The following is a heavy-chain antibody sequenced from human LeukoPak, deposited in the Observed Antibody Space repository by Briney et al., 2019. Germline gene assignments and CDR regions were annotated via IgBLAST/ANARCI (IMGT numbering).Heavy chain of an antibody. CDR3: ARHKVYYGSGSYYNDNPMDY. Sequence: SETLSLTCTVSGGSISSYYWSWIRQPAGKGLEWIGRIYTSGSTNYNPSLKSRVTISVDTSKNQFSLKLSSVTAADTAVYYCARHKVYYGSGSYYNDNPMDYWGQGTLVTVSS. CDR2: IYTSGST. D-gene: IGHD3-10*01. CDR1: GGSISSYY. J-gene: IGHJ4*02. V-gene: IGHV4-4*07.